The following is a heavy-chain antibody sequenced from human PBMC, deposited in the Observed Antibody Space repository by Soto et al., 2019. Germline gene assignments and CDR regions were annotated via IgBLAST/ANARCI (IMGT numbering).Heavy chain of an antibody. CDR3: AKEGHYYDSSGYYDY. D-gene: IGHD3-22*01. J-gene: IGHJ4*02. Sequence: QVQLVESGGGVVQPGRSLRLSCAAYGFTFSSYGMHWVRQAPGKGLEWVAVISYDGSNKYYADSVKGRFTISRDNSKNTLYLQMNSLRAEDTAVYYCAKEGHYYDSSGYYDYWGQGTLVTVSS. V-gene: IGHV3-30*18. CDR2: ISYDGSNK. CDR1: GFTFSSYG.